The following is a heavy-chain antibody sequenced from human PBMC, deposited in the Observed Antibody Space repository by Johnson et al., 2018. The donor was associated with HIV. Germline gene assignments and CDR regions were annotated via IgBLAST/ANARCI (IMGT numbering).Heavy chain of an antibody. V-gene: IGHV3-66*01. CDR3: AREVDGFDI. CDR1: GFTVSSYY. CDR2: LFSGGNT. Sequence: VQLVESRGVLVQPGGSLRLSCAASGFTVSSYYMSWVRQAPGKGLEWVSVLFSGGNTYYADSVKGRFTISRDNSKNTLYLQMNSLRAEDTAVYFCAREVDGFDIRGQGTMVIVSS. D-gene: IGHD5-24*01. J-gene: IGHJ3*02.